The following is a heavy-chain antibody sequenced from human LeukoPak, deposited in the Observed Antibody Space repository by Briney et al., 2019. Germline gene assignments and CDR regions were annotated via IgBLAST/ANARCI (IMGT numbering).Heavy chain of an antibody. D-gene: IGHD3-22*01. CDR1: GGSISSYY. Sequence: SETLSLTCTVSGGSISSYYWSWIRQPPGKGLEWIGSIYYSGSTYYNPSLKSRVTISVDTSKNQFSLKLSSVTAADTAVYYCARDHPPDYYDSSGGDAFDIWGQGTMVTVSS. CDR3: ARDHPPDYYDSSGGDAFDI. J-gene: IGHJ3*02. CDR2: IYYSGST. V-gene: IGHV4-39*07.